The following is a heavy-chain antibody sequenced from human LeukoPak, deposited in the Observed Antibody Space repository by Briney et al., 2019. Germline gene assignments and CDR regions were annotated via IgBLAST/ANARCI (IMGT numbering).Heavy chain of an antibody. D-gene: IGHD3-3*01. CDR1: GFTFSSYG. CDR3: ARVLGDDFWSGYYSSYYYYMDV. Sequence: GGSLRLSCAASGFTFSSYGMHWVRQAPGKGLEWVAVIWYDGSNKYYADSVKGRFTISRDNAKNSLYLQMNSLRAEDTAVYYCARVLGDDFWSGYYSSYYYYMDVWGKGTTVTVSS. V-gene: IGHV3-33*01. J-gene: IGHJ6*03. CDR2: IWYDGSNK.